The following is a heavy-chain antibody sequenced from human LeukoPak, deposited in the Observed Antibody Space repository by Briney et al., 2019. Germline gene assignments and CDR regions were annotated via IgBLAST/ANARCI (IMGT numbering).Heavy chain of an antibody. CDR2: ISSNGGST. D-gene: IGHD4-17*01. J-gene: IGHJ4*02. Sequence: GGSLRLSCAASGFTFSSYAMHWVRQAPGKGLEYVSAISSNGGSTYYANSVKGRFTISRDNSKNTLYLQMGSLRAEDMAVYYCARSDGDYAGATGPARARHLPETYFDYWGQGTLVTVSS. V-gene: IGHV3-64*01. CDR1: GFTFSSYA. CDR3: ARSDGDYAGATGPARARHLPETYFDY.